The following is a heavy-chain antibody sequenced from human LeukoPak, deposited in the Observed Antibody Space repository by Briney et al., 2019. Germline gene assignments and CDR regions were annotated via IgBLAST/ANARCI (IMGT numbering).Heavy chain of an antibody. CDR2: ISGSGGST. J-gene: IGHJ4*02. V-gene: IGHV3-23*01. CDR1: GFTFSSYG. Sequence: GGSLRLSCAASGFTFSSYGMSWVRQAPGKGLEWVSAISGSGGSTYYADSVKGRFTISRDNSKNTLYLQMNSLRAEDTAVYYCARYSYSYYFDYWGQGTLVTVSS. CDR3: ARYSYSYYFDY. D-gene: IGHD5-18*01.